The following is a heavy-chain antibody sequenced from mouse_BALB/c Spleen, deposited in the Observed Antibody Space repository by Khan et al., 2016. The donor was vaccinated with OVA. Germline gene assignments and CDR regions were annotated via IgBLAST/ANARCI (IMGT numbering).Heavy chain of an antibody. CDR1: GFTFSTYA. V-gene: IGHV5-9*04. D-gene: IGHD1-3*01. CDR3: ASDNYVPFAY. Sequence: EVELVESGGDLVKPGGSLKLSCSASGFTFSTYAMSWVRQTPEKRLEWVATIGSGGDNIFYPDSVKGRFTISRDNAKNTLYLQMSSLRSEDTANYYCASDNYVPFAYWGQGTLVTVSA. CDR2: IGSGGDNI. J-gene: IGHJ3*01.